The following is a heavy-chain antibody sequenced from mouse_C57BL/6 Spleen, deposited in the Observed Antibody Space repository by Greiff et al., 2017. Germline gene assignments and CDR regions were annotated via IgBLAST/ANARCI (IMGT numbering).Heavy chain of an antibody. J-gene: IGHJ3*01. CDR3: ARLSYGSSPFAY. Sequence: VQLQQPGAELVMPGASVKLSCKASGYTFTSYWMHWVKQRPGQGLEWIGEIDPSDSYTNYNQKFKGKSTLTVDKSSSTAYMQLSSLTSEDSAVYYCARLSYGSSPFAYWGQGTLVTVSA. CDR1: GYTFTSYW. V-gene: IGHV1-69*01. D-gene: IGHD1-1*01. CDR2: IDPSDSYT.